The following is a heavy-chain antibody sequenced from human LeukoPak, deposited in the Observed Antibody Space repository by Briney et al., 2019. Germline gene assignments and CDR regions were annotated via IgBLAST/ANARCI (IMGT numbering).Heavy chain of an antibody. CDR3: ARDGPPDYYDSSGYGPDAFDI. Sequence: GGSLRLSCAASGFTVSSNYMSWVRQAPGKGLEWVSVIYSGGSTYYADSVKGRFTISRDNAKNSLYLQMNSLRAEDTAVYYCARDGPPDYYDSSGYGPDAFDIWGQGTMVTVSS. CDR1: GFTVSSNY. V-gene: IGHV3-53*01. D-gene: IGHD3-22*01. CDR2: IYSGGST. J-gene: IGHJ3*02.